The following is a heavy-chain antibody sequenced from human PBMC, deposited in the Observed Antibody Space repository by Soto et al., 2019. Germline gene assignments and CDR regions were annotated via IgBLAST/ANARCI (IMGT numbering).Heavy chain of an antibody. Sequence: ASVKVSCKASGYTFTSYDINWVRQATGQGLGCLVWINPNSCNTGYAQNFQGRVTMTRNTSLSTAYLELSSLSSEDTALFYCARGPPSIVVVPAAMLQDDYWGQGTLVTVSS. CDR1: GYTFTSYD. CDR2: INPNSCNT. D-gene: IGHD2-2*01. J-gene: IGHJ4*02. CDR3: ARGPPSIVVVPAAMLQDDY. V-gene: IGHV1-8*01.